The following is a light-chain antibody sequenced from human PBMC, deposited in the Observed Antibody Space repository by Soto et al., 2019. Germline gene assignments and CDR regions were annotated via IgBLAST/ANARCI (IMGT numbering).Light chain of an antibody. J-gene: IGLJ2*01. V-gene: IGLV2-23*02. CDR2: EVT. Sequence: QSALTQPASVSGSPGQSITISCTGTSSDVGFYNLISWYQQHPGKAPKVIIFEVTKRPSGVSDRISGSKSGNTASLTISGLQAEDEGDYCGLSHPGVFGGGTKLTVL. CDR3: LSHPGV. CDR1: SSDVGFYNL.